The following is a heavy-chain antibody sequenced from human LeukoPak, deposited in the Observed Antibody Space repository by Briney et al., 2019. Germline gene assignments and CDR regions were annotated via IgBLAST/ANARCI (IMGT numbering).Heavy chain of an antibody. CDR2: IIPILGIA. J-gene: IGHJ5*02. V-gene: IGHV1-69*04. CDR1: GGTFSSYA. D-gene: IGHD4-17*01. Sequence: SVKVSCKASGGTFSSYAISWVRQAPGQGLEWMGRIIPILGIANYAQKFQGRVTITADKSTSTAYMELSSLRSEDTAVYYCARVSTVTTNNWFDPWGQGTLVTVSS. CDR3: ARVSTVTTNNWFDP.